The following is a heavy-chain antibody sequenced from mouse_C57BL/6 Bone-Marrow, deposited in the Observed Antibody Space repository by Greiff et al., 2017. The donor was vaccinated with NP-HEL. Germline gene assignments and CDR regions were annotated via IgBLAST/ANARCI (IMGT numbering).Heavy chain of an antibody. Sequence: EVHLVESGGGLVKPGGSLKLSCAASGFTFSSYAMSWVRQTPEKSLEWVATISDGGSYTYYPDNVKGRFTMSRDKAKNNLYLQMSNLKSEDTAVYYCARDHYEGAWLDYWGQGTLVTVSA. D-gene: IGHD1-1*01. CDR3: ARDHYEGAWLDY. CDR1: GFTFSSYA. J-gene: IGHJ3*01. CDR2: ISDGGSYT. V-gene: IGHV5-4*01.